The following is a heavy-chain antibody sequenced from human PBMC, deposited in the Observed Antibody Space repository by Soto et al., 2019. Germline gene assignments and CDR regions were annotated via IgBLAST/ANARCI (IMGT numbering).Heavy chain of an antibody. J-gene: IGHJ4*02. CDR2: ISWNSGSI. Sequence: EVQLVESGGGLVQPGRSLRLSCAASGFTFDDYAMHWVRQAPGQGLEWVSGISWNSGSIGYTDSVKGRFTISRDNAKNSLYLQMKNLRAENTALYHCAKWVDILATILGRFDYWGQGSLVTVST. CDR1: GFTFDDYA. CDR3: AKWVDILATILGRFDY. V-gene: IGHV3-9*01. D-gene: IGHD5-12*01.